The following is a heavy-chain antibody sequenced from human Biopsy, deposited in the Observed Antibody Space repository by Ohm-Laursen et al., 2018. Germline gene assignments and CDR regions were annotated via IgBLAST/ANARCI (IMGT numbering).Heavy chain of an antibody. CDR1: GGSVSSNVAY. CDR3: ARHPTGFWFDP. CDR2: IFYSGIT. Sequence: TLSLTCTVSGGSVSSNVAYWAWIRQPPGKGLESIGSIFYSGITYYNPSLQSRVTMSVDTSKTQFSLNLTSVTAADTAVYYCARHPTGFWFDPWGQGTLVIVSS. V-gene: IGHV4-39*01. J-gene: IGHJ5*02.